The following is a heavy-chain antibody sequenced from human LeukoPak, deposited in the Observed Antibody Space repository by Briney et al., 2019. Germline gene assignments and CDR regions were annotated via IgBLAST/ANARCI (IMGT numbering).Heavy chain of an antibody. J-gene: IGHJ4*02. V-gene: IGHV5-51*01. D-gene: IGHD2-15*01. CDR1: GFSLTTYG. CDR2: IYLGDSDT. CDR3: ARRACNGDSCLDY. Sequence: GESLKISCKGSGFSLTTYGIGWVRQTPGKGLEWMGIIYLGDSDTRYSPSFQGQVTISGDKPINTAYVHWSNLKASDTAMYYCARRACNGDSCLDYWGQGTLVTVSS.